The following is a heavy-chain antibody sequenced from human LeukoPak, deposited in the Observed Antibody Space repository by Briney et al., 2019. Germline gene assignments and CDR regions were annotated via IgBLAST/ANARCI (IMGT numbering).Heavy chain of an antibody. CDR1: GGSFSGYY. D-gene: IGHD2-2*01. V-gene: IGHV4-34*01. CDR2: INHSGST. Sequence: PSETLSLTCAVYGGSFSGYYWSWIRQPPGKGLEWIGEINHSGSTNYNPSLKSRVTISVDTSKNQFSLKLSSVTAADTAVYYCARDRAHCSSTSCLNWFDPWGQGTLVIVSS. J-gene: IGHJ5*02. CDR3: ARDRAHCSSTSCLNWFDP.